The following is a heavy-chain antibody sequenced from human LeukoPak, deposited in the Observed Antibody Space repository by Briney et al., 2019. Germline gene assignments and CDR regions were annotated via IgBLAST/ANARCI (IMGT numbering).Heavy chain of an antibody. CDR3: ASQWFGELNNWFDP. V-gene: IGHV1-2*02. Sequence: GASVKVSCKAPGYTFTGYYMHWVRQAPGQGLEWMGWINPNSGGTNYAQKFQGRVTMTRDTSISTAYMELSRLRSDDTAVYYCASQWFGELNNWFDPWGQGTLVTVSS. CDR1: GYTFTGYY. J-gene: IGHJ5*02. CDR2: INPNSGGT. D-gene: IGHD3-10*01.